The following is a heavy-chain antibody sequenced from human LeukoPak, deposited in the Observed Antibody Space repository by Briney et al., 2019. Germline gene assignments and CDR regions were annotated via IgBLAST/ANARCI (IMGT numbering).Heavy chain of an antibody. CDR1: GYTFTSYG. D-gene: IGHD3-22*01. J-gene: IGHJ4*02. V-gene: IGHV1-18*01. Sequence: ASVTVSCKASGYTFTSYGISWVRQAPGQGLEWMGWISAYNGNTNYAQKLQGRVTMTTDTSTSIAYMDLRSLRSDDTAVYYCARYDSSGYYLIYRGQGTLVTVSS. CDR3: ARYDSSGYYLIY. CDR2: ISAYNGNT.